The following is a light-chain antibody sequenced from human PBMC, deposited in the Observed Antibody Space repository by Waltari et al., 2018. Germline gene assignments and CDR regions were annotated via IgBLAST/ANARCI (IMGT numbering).Light chain of an antibody. J-gene: IGKJ4*01. V-gene: IGKV4-1*01. CDR1: ESVLYSRNNKDH. CDR2: WAS. CDR3: QQYYNTPLT. Sequence: DIVMTQSPESLAVSLGERATINCKSSESVLYSRNNKDHLAWYQQKPGQRPKLLIYWASTRESGVPDRFSGSGSETEFTLTINSLQAEDVAVYYCQQYYNTPLTFGGGT.